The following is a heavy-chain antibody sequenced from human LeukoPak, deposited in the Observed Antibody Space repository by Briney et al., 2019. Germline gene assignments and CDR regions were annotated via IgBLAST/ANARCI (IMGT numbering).Heavy chain of an antibody. V-gene: IGHV3-23*01. CDR3: AKDGKKHHGTGDYDK. CDR1: GFTSSSYA. Sequence: GGSLRLSCAASGFTSSSYAMSWVRQAPGKGLEWVSDISGSGGSTSYADSVKGRFTISRDNSKNTLYMQMNSLRAEDTAVYYCAKDGKKHHGTGDYDKWGQGTLVTVPS. D-gene: IGHD3-10*01. CDR2: ISGSGGST. J-gene: IGHJ4*02.